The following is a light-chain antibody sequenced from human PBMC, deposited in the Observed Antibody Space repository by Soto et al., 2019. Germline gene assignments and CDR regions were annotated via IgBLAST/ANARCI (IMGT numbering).Light chain of an antibody. CDR1: SSDVGNYNY. CDR2: DVS. V-gene: IGLV2-14*03. CDR3: NSYTSSSTYV. J-gene: IGLJ1*01. Sequence: QSALTQPASVSGSPGQSIAISCTGTSSDVGNYNYVSWYQQHPGKAPKLMIYDVSNRPSGVSNRFSGSKSGNTASLTISGLQPEDAADYYCNSYTSSSTYVFGTGTKVTVL.